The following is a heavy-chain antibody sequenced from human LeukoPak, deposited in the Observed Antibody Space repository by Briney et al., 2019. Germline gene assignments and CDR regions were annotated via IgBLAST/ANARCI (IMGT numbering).Heavy chain of an antibody. CDR3: TTGDRSSGWYHGY. D-gene: IGHD6-19*01. V-gene: IGHV3-15*01. Sequence: GGSLRLSCAASGFTFSDYYMSWIRQAPGKGLEWVGRIKSKTDGGTTDYAAPVKGRFTISRDDSKNTLYLQMNSLKTEDTAVYYCTTGDRSSGWYHGYWGQGTLVTVSS. CDR2: IKSKTDGGTT. CDR1: GFTFSDYY. J-gene: IGHJ4*02.